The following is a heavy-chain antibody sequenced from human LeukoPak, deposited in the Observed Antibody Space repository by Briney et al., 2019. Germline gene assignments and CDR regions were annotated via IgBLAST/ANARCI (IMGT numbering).Heavy chain of an antibody. J-gene: IGHJ4*02. V-gene: IGHV4-34*01. Sequence: SETLSLTCAVYGGSFSGYYWSWIRQPPGKGLEWIGEINHSGSTNYNPSLKSRVTISVDTSKNQFSLKLSSVTAADTAVYYCARVKSAMAPIDYYDSSGYYYFDYWGQGTLVTVPS. CDR1: GGSFSGYY. CDR3: ARVKSAMAPIDYYDSSGYYYFDY. CDR2: INHSGST. D-gene: IGHD3-22*01.